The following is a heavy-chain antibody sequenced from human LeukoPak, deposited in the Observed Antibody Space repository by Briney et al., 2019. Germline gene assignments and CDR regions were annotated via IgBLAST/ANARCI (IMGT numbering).Heavy chain of an antibody. J-gene: IGHJ4*02. CDR2: INHSGST. D-gene: IGHD3-22*01. CDR1: GGSFSGYY. Sequence: SETLSLTCAVYGGSFSGYYWSWIRQPPGKGLEWIGEINHSGSTNYNPSLKSRVTISVDKSKNQFSLKLSSVTAADTAVYYCARDPDYYDSSGTYFDYWGQGTLVTVSS. CDR3: ARDPDYYDSSGTYFDY. V-gene: IGHV4-34*01.